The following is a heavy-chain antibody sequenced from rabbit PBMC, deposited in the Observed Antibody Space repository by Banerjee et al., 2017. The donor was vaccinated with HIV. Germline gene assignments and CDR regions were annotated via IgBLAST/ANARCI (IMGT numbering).Heavy chain of an antibody. J-gene: IGHJ3*01. CDR2: IGAGSSAAT. D-gene: IGHD4-2*01. V-gene: IGHV1S40*01. Sequence: QSLEESGGDLVKPGASLTLTCTASGFSFSSGYYMGWVRQAPGKGLEWIACIGAGSSAATYYASWAKGRFTISKTSSTTVTLQMTSLTAADTATYFCARGYAGSYDLWGQGTLVTVS. CDR1: GFSFSSGYY. CDR3: ARGYAGSYDL.